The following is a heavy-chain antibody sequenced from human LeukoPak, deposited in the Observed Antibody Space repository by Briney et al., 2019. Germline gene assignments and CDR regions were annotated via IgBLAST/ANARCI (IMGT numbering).Heavy chain of an antibody. J-gene: IGHJ4*02. CDR2: INHSGST. D-gene: IGHD6-13*01. CDR1: GGSFSGYY. V-gene: IGHV4-34*01. CDR3: AREQRAAAVDY. Sequence: SETLSLTCAVYGGSFSGYYWSWIRQPPGKGLEWIGEINHSGSTNYNPSLKSRVTISVDTSKNQFSLKLSSVTAADTAVYYCAREQRAAAVDYWGQGTLVTVSS.